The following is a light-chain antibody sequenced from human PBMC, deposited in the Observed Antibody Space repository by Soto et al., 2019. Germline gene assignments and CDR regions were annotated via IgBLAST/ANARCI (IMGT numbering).Light chain of an antibody. CDR3: QPYYSSPQLS. V-gene: IGKV4-1*01. J-gene: IGKJ4*01. CDR2: WSS. Sequence: DIVMTQSPDSLVVSLGERATINCRSSQNILNSPDKRNYLAWSQQKSGQPPKLLIYWSSTRESGVTVRFIGSGSGTAFTLAVCSLQGEDVGVCYCQPYYSSPQLSFGGGPKVEIK. CDR1: QNILNSPDKRNY.